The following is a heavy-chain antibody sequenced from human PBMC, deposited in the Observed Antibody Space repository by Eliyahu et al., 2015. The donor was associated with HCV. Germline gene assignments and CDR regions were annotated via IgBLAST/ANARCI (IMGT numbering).Heavy chain of an antibody. CDR2: INHSGRT. V-gene: IGHV4-34*01. Sequence: QVQLQQWGAGLLKPSETLSLTCAVYVGSFSGYYWSWIRQPPGKGLEWIGEINHSGRTNYNPSLKSRVTISVDTSKNQFSLKLSSVTAADTAVYYCARVPSDGSRSYVDYWDQGTLVTVSS. CDR1: VGSFSGYY. J-gene: IGHJ4*02. CDR3: ARVPSDGSRSYVDY. D-gene: IGHD3-10*01.